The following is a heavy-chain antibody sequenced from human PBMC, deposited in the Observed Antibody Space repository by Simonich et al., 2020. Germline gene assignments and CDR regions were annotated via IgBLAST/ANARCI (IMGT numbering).Heavy chain of an antibody. J-gene: IGHJ3*02. CDR2: IYYSGST. V-gene: IGHV4-39*01. CDR1: GGSISSSSYY. Sequence: QLQLQESGPGLVKPSETLSLTCTVSGGSISSSSYYWGWIRQPPGKGLVWIGSIYYSGSTSYTPSLKSRVTISVETSKNQFSLKLSSVTAADTAVYYCARHAGFAFDIWGQGTMVTVSS. CDR3: ARHAGFAFDI. D-gene: IGHD6-13*01.